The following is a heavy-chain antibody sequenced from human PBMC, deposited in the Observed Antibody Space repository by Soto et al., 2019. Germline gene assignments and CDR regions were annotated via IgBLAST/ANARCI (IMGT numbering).Heavy chain of an antibody. J-gene: IGHJ3*02. D-gene: IGHD2-15*01. CDR1: GGSFSGYY. CDR3: ALSSCSGGSRYKRSAFDI. V-gene: IGHV4-34*01. Sequence: PSETLSLTCAVYGGSFSGYYWSWIRQPPGKGLEWIGEINHSGSTNYNPSLKSRVTISVDTSKNQFSLKLSSVTAADTAVYYCALSSCSGGSRYKRSAFDIRGQGTMVTVSS. CDR2: INHSGST.